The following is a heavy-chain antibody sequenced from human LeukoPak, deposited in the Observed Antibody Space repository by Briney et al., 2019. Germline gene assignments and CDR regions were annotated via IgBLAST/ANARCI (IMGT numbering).Heavy chain of an antibody. CDR1: EFTVSTNY. D-gene: IGHD6-19*01. V-gene: IGHV3-53*01. CDR3: ASIGRSGWYFDY. J-gene: IGHJ4*02. Sequence: TGGSLRLSCAASEFTVSTNYMNWVRQAPGKGLEWVSVLYSGGETYYADSVKGRFTISRDNSKNTLYLLMNSLRAEETAVYYCASIGRSGWYFDYWGQGTLVTVSS. CDR2: LYSGGET.